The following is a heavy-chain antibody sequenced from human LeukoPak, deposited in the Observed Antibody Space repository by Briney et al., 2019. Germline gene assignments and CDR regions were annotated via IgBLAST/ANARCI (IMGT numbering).Heavy chain of an antibody. CDR3: ARGTRSSSYIDFDY. CDR2: IYYSGGT. V-gene: IGHV4-39*07. Sequence: SETLSLTCTVSGGSIRSSSYYWGWIRQPPGKGLEWIGSIYYSGGTNYNPSLKSRVTISVDTSKNQFSLKLSSVTAADTAVYYCARGTRSSSYIDFDYWGQGTLVTVSS. D-gene: IGHD6-6*01. J-gene: IGHJ4*02. CDR1: GGSIRSSSYY.